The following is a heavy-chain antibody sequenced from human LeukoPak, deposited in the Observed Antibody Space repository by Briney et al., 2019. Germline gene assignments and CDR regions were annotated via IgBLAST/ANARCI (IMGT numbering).Heavy chain of an antibody. CDR3: AREDPDTAMVNGIDV. CDR2: IYYSGST. CDR1: GCSISSYY. Sequence: SETLSLTCTVSGCSISSYYWRWIRQPPGNGLEWVGYIYYSGSTNYNPSLKNRVTISVYTSKNQFSLKLSSVTAADTDVYYCAREDPDTAMVNGIDVWGQGTTVTASS. V-gene: IGHV4-59*01. J-gene: IGHJ6*02. D-gene: IGHD5-18*01.